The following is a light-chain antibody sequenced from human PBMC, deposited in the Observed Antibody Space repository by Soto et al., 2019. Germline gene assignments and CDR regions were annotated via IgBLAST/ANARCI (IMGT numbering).Light chain of an antibody. V-gene: IGKV3-15*01. J-gene: IGKJ4*01. CDR1: QSGSGN. CDR2: GAS. CDR3: QQYNNWTLT. Sequence: EIVMTQSPATLSWAPGERATLSFRASQSGSGNLAWYQQKPGQPPRLLIYGASTRATGIPARFSGSGSGTEFTLTISSLQSEDFAVYYCQQYNNWTLTFGGGTKVEIK.